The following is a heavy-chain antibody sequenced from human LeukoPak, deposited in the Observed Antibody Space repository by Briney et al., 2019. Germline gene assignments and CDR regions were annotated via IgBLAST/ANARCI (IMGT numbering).Heavy chain of an antibody. Sequence: GGSLRLSCAASGFTFSSYWMNWVRQAPGKGLEWVAVISYDGSNKYYADSVKGRFTISRDNSKNTLYLQMNSLRAEDTAVYYCARVYSSGPFDYWGQGTLVTVSS. CDR1: GFTFSSYW. D-gene: IGHD6-19*01. V-gene: IGHV3-30-3*01. CDR2: ISYDGSNK. J-gene: IGHJ4*02. CDR3: ARVYSSGPFDY.